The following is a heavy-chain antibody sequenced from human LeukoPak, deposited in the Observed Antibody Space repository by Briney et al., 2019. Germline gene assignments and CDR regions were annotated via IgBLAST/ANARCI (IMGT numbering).Heavy chain of an antibody. CDR3: ARDSEYSSSFAFDI. CDR2: ISSSSYI. D-gene: IGHD6-13*01. V-gene: IGHV3-21*01. Sequence: GGSLRLSCAASGFTFSSYSMNWVRQAPGKGLEWVSSISSSSYIYYADSVKGRFTISRDNAKNSLYLQMNSLRAEDTAVYYCARDSEYSSSFAFDIWGQGTMVTVSS. J-gene: IGHJ3*02. CDR1: GFTFSSYS.